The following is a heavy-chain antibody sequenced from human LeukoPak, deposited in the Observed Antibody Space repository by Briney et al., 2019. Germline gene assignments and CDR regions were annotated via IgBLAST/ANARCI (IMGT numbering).Heavy chain of an antibody. CDR1: GFTFSSYA. CDR2: IGGAGGST. Sequence: PGGSLRLSCAASGFTFSSYAMSWVRQVPGKGLEWVSAIGGAGGSTYYVDSVRGRFTISRDDSKNTLYLQMNGLRAEDTAVYFCAKDPFRFTSRSGAYYFDYWGQGTLVTVSS. V-gene: IGHV3-23*01. J-gene: IGHJ4*02. CDR3: AKDPFRFTSRSGAYYFDY. D-gene: IGHD6-13*01.